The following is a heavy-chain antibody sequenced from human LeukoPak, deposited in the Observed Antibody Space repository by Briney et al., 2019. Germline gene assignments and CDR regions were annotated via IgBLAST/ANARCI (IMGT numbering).Heavy chain of an antibody. Sequence: PGRSLRLSCAASGFTFSSYSMNWVRQAPGKGLEWVSSISSSSSYIYYADSVKGRFTISRDNAKYSLYLQMNSLRAEDTAVYYCAREGLYYGSGSYLDYWGQGTLVTVSS. V-gene: IGHV3-21*01. CDR1: GFTFSSYS. J-gene: IGHJ4*02. D-gene: IGHD3-10*01. CDR2: ISSSSSYI. CDR3: AREGLYYGSGSYLDY.